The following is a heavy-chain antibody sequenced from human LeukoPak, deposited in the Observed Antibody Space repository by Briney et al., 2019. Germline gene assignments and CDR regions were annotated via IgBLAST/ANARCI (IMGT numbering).Heavy chain of an antibody. CDR1: GFTFSSYA. CDR2: ISYDGSNK. Sequence: PGGSLRLSCAASGFTFSSYAMHWVRQAPGKGLEWVAVISYDGSNKYYADSVKGRFTISRDNSKNTLYLQMNSLRAEDTAVYYCARQAVAGSGASFDYWGQGTLVTVSS. J-gene: IGHJ4*02. D-gene: IGHD6-19*01. V-gene: IGHV3-30*14. CDR3: ARQAVAGSGASFDY.